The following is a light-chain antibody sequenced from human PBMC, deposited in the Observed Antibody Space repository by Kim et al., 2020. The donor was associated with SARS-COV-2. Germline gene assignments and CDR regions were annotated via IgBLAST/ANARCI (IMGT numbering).Light chain of an antibody. CDR2: GAS. J-gene: IGKJ5*01. Sequence: SPGERATSSCRASQSVSSNLAWYQQKPGQAPRLLIYGASTRATGIPARFSGSGSGTEFTLTISSLQSEDFAVYYCQQYNNWPPITFGQGTRLEIK. CDR3: QQYNNWPPIT. V-gene: IGKV3-15*01. CDR1: QSVSSN.